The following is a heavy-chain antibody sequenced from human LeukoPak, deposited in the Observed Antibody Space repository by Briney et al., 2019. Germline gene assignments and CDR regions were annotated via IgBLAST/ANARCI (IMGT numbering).Heavy chain of an antibody. D-gene: IGHD6-13*01. V-gene: IGHV4-38-2*01. CDR1: GYSISSGYY. J-gene: IGHJ5*02. CDR2: IYHSGST. CDR3: ASQGVHSSSRGFDP. Sequence: SXTLSLTCAVSGYSISSGYYWGWIRPPPGKGREWIGSIYHSGSTYYNPSLKSRVTISVDTSKNQFSLKLSSVTAADTAVYYCASQGVHSSSRGFDPWGQGTLVTVSS.